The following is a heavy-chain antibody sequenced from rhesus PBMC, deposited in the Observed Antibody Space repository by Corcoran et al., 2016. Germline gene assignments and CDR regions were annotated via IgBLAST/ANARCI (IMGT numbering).Heavy chain of an antibody. CDR3: VRRLYGNYFDF. CDR2: IYWDDDE. Sequence: QVTLKESGPALVKPTQTLTLTCTFSGFSISTNGVGVGWIRQPPGEALEWLALIYWDDDEYYSTFLKNRLTISKDASKNQVVITMTNMDPVDTATYYCVRRLYGNYFDFWGQGVLVTVSS. D-gene: IGHD3-9*01. V-gene: IGHV2-174*01. J-gene: IGHJ4*01. CDR1: GFSISTNGVG.